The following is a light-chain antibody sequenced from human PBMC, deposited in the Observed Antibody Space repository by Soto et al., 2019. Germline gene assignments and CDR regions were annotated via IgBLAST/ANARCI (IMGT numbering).Light chain of an antibody. J-gene: IGLJ3*02. CDR2: YVS. CDR1: SSDIGSYNY. Sequence: QSALTQPRSVSGSPGQSVTISCTGTSSDIGSYNYVSWYQQHPGKAPKLMIYYVSKRPSGVPDRFSGSNSGNTASLTISGLQTEDEADYYCCTYAGSYLWVFGGGTKVTVL. V-gene: IGLV2-11*01. CDR3: CTYAGSYLWV.